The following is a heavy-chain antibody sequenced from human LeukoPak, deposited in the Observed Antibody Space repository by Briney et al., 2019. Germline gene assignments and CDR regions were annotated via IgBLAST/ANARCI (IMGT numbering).Heavy chain of an antibody. CDR3: ARATVAGMSGSDY. CDR2: INEDGSEK. CDR1: GFTFSRDW. D-gene: IGHD6-19*01. V-gene: IGHV3-7*02. Sequence: SGGSLRLSCAASGFTFSRDWMNWVRQAPGKGLEWVANINEDGSEKLYVDSVKGRFTISRDNSKNTLYPQMNSLRGEDTAVYYCARATVAGMSGSDYWGQGTLVTVSS. J-gene: IGHJ4*02.